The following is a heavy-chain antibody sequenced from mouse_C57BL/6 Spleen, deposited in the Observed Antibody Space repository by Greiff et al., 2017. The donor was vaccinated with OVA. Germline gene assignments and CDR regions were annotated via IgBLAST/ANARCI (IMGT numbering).Heavy chain of an antibody. CDR2: IWSGGST. V-gene: IGHV2-2*01. J-gene: IGHJ3*01. D-gene: IGHD4-1*01. Sequence: VKLQESGPGLVQPSQSLSITCTVSGFSLTSYGVHWVRQSPGQGLEWLGVIWSGGSTAYNAAFISRLNISKDTSMSQVLFKMTSVQADDTAIYDGARNEIRELGVFAYWGQGTLLTVSA. CDR1: GFSLTSYG. CDR3: ARNEIRELGVFAY.